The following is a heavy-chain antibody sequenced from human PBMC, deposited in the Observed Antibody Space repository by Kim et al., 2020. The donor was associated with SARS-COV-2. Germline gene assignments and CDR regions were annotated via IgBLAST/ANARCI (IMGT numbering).Heavy chain of an antibody. CDR2: IGGSGGTT. CDR1: GFTFSRFA. V-gene: IGHV3-23*01. Sequence: GGSLRLSCATSGFTFSRFAMHWFRQAPGKGLEWVSAIGGSGGTTYYAESVKDRFTISRDNSKNTVYLQMSSLRVEDTAVYYCAKVVSGGYVATDAFDI. D-gene: IGHD1-26*01. J-gene: IGHJ3*02. CDR3: AKVVSGGYVATDAFDI.